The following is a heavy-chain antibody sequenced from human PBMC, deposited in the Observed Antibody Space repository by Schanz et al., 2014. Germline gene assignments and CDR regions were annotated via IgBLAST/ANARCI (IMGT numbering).Heavy chain of an antibody. D-gene: IGHD1-1*01. Sequence: QVQLQESGPGLVKPSQTLSLTCTVSGGSIRSGTYYWSWIRQPAGKALEWVGRVFPNEITNYNPSHKSRVTISLDTYRIRSYVTPTSLTAADTAVYYCARDTTWRLDLWGRGTLVTVSS. CDR1: GGSIRSGTYY. CDR3: ARDTTWRLDL. CDR2: VFPNEIT. J-gene: IGHJ2*01. V-gene: IGHV4-61*02.